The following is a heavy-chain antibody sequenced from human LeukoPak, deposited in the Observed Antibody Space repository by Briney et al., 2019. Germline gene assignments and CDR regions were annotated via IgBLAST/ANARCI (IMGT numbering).Heavy chain of an antibody. CDR1: GFIFDDYG. CDR2: INWNVSDK. J-gene: IGHJ3*02. CDR3: ARALYASSSWHTFDI. V-gene: IGHV3-20*04. D-gene: IGHD6-13*01. Sequence: PGGSLRLSCAASGFIFDDYGMTWVRQAPGNGLELVSVINWNVSDKVYAYSVKGRFTIPIDNPKYSLHLQMNSLRAEDTAFYYCARALYASSSWHTFDIWGQGTMVTVSS.